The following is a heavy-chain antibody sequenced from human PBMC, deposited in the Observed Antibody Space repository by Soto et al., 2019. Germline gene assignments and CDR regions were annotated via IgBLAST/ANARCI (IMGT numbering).Heavy chain of an antibody. D-gene: IGHD1-26*01. J-gene: IGHJ4*02. Sequence: PGGSLRLSCAASGFTVSSNYMSWVRQAPGKGLEWVSVIYSGGSTYYADSVKGRFTISRDNSKNTLYLQMNSLRAEDTAVYYCEREAKSGSYYYDYWGQGTLVTVSS. V-gene: IGHV3-66*01. CDR1: GFTVSSNY. CDR2: IYSGGST. CDR3: EREAKSGSYYYDY.